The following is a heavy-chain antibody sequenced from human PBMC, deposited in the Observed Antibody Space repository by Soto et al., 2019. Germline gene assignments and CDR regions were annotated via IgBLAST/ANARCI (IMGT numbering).Heavy chain of an antibody. J-gene: IGHJ4*02. CDR3: AKDLWGSGSTFDY. Sequence: GGSLRLSCAASGFTFSSYGMHWVRQAPGKGLEWVAVISYDGSNKYYADSVKGRFTISRDNSKNTLYLQMNSLRAEDTAVYYCAKDLWGSGSTFDYWGQGTLVTVSS. V-gene: IGHV3-30*18. D-gene: IGHD3-16*01. CDR1: GFTFSSYG. CDR2: ISYDGSNK.